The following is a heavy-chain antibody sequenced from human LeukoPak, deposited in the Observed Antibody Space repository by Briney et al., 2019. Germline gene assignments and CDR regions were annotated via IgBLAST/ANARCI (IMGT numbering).Heavy chain of an antibody. CDR1: GYSFTSYW. D-gene: IGHD1-26*01. CDR2: ICPGDSDT. V-gene: IGHV5-51*01. CDR3: ARQAIVGATWVWFDP. J-gene: IGHJ5*02. Sequence: GESLKISCRDSGYSFTSYWIGWVRQMPGKGLEWMGIICPGDSDTRYSPSFQGQVTISADKSISTAYLQWSSLKASDTAMYYCARQAIVGATWVWFDPWGQGTLVTVSS.